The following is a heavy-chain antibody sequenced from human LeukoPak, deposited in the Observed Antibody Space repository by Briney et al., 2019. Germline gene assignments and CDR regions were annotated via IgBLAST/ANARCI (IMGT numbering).Heavy chain of an antibody. D-gene: IGHD3-10*01. Sequence: SCKASGYTFTSYGISWVRQAPGKGLEWVANIQQDGIKKYYVDSVEGRFTISRENAKNSLFLQMSSLRADDTAVYYCGRELDGSVDYWGQGTLVTVSS. CDR2: IQQDGIKK. J-gene: IGHJ4*02. CDR1: GYTFTSYG. V-gene: IGHV3-7*01. CDR3: GRELDGSVDY.